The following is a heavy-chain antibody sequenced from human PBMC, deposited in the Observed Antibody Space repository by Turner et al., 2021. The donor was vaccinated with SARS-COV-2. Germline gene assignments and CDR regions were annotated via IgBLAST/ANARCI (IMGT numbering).Heavy chain of an antibody. J-gene: IGHJ4*02. D-gene: IGHD6-19*01. V-gene: IGHV3-48*03. CDR2: MGSRGRTI. CDR1: GFPFSSYE. CDR3: ARVARGNSGWYYFDY. Sequence: EVQLVESGGGLVQPGGSLRLSCAASGFPFSSYEMNWVRQAPGKGLEWVSYMGSRGRTIDYADSVKGRFTISRDNAKNSLYLQMNSLRAEDTAVYYCARVARGNSGWYYFDYWGQGTLVTVSS.